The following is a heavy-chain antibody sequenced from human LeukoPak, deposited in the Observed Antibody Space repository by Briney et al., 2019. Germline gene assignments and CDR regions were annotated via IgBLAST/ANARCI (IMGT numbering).Heavy chain of an antibody. CDR1: GFTFSSYS. J-gene: IGHJ4*02. D-gene: IGHD1-26*01. CDR2: ISSSSGTI. V-gene: IGHV3-48*01. CDR3: AKDSQDLGFDY. Sequence: AGGSLRLSCAASGFTFSSYSMNWVRQAPGKGLEWVSYISSSSGTIYYADSVKGRFTISRDNAKNSLYLQINNLRADDTAVYYCAKDSQDLGFDYWGQGTLVTV.